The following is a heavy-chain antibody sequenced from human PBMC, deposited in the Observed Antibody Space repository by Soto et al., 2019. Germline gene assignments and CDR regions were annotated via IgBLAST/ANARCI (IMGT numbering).Heavy chain of an antibody. CDR1: GFTFRSYD. CDR3: ARDSRFGSKPRYYGMDV. V-gene: IGHV3-13*01. Sequence: PGGSLGLSFASSGFTFRSYDMHWVRQATGKGLEWVSAIGTAGDTYYPGSVKGRFTISRDNAKNSLYLQMNSLRAEDTAVYYCARDSRFGSKPRYYGMDVWGQGTTVTVSS. J-gene: IGHJ6*02. CDR2: IGTAGDT. D-gene: IGHD2-2*01.